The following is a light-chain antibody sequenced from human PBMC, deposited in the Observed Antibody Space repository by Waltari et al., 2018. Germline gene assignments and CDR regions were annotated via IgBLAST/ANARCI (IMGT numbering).Light chain of an antibody. J-gene: IGLJ3*02. CDR3: CSYAGSYTWV. Sequence: QSALTQPAYVSGSPGQSITISCTGTSSDVGNYNLVSWYQQYPGKAPKVMIYDDNMRPSGVSDRFSGSKSGNTASLTISGVQAEDEADYYCCSYAGSYTWVFGGGTKLTVL. V-gene: IGLV2-23*01. CDR2: DDN. CDR1: SSDVGNYNL.